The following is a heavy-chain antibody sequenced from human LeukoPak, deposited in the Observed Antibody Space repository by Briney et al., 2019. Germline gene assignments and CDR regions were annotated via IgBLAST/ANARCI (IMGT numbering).Heavy chain of an antibody. D-gene: IGHD3-10*01. V-gene: IGHV3-21*01. CDR3: AKDRYGSGSYPFDY. CDR2: ISSSSSYI. Sequence: GGSLRLSCAASGFTFSSYSMNWVRQAPGKGLEWVSSISSSSSYIYYADSVKGRFTISRDDAKNSLYLQMNSLRAEDTAVYYCAKDRYGSGSYPFDYWGQGTLATVSS. CDR1: GFTFSSYS. J-gene: IGHJ4*02.